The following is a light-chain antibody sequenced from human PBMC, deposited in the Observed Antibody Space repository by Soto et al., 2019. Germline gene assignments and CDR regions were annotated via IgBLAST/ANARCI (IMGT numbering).Light chain of an antibody. J-gene: IGKJ1*01. CDR1: QSITTY. CDR3: QQSYSVRPP. V-gene: IGKV1-39*01. CDR2: AAS. Sequence: DIQMTQSPSSLSASVGDRVAITFRASQSITTYLNWYQQKPGIAPKRLIYAASSLQSGVPSRFSGSGSGTDFTLTLSSLQPEDFATYSCQQSYSVRPPFGKGTKVDI.